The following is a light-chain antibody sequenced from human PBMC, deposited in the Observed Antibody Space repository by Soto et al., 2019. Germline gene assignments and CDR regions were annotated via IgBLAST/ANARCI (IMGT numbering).Light chain of an antibody. CDR2: EVS. CDR3: SSYAGSSTWV. Sequence: QSAPTQPPSASGSPGQSATISCTGTSSDVGGYNYVSWYQQYPGKAPKLMIYEVSKRPSGVPGRFSGSKSGNTASLTVSGLQAEDEADCYCSSYAGSSTWVFGGGTKLTVL. V-gene: IGLV2-8*01. CDR1: SSDVGGYNY. J-gene: IGLJ2*01.